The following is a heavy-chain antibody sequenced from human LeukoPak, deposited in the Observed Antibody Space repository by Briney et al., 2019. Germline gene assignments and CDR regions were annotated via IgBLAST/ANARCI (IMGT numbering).Heavy chain of an antibody. Sequence: SETLSLTCTVSGGSISSHYWRWIRQPPGKGLEWIGYIYYSGSTNYNPSLESRVTISVDTSKNQFSLKLSSVTAADTAVYYCARGQAAYYSYYYMDVWGKGTTVTVSS. CDR3: ARGQAAYYSYYYMDV. CDR1: GGSISSHY. V-gene: IGHV4-59*11. J-gene: IGHJ6*03. D-gene: IGHD2-15*01. CDR2: IYYSGST.